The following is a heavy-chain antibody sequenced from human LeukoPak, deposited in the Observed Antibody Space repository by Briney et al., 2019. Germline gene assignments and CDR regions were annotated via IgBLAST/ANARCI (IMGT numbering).Heavy chain of an antibody. CDR1: GFTFDDYG. V-gene: IGHV3-20*04. J-gene: IGHJ4*02. CDR3: ARYPTYYYDSSGYKEGSYFDY. D-gene: IGHD3-22*01. Sequence: AGGSLRLSCAASGFTFDDYGMSWVRQAPGKGLEWVSGINWNGGSTGYADSVKGRLTISRDNAKNSLYLQMNSLRAEDTALYYCARYPTYYYDSSGYKEGSYFDYWGQGTLVTVSS. CDR2: INWNGGST.